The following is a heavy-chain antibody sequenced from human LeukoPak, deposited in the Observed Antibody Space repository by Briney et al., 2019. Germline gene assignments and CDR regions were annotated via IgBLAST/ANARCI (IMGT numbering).Heavy chain of an antibody. CDR3: AKAGSSGYYFDY. V-gene: IGHV3-53*01. D-gene: IGHD3-22*01. CDR1: GFTFSAYA. J-gene: IGHJ4*02. CDR2: IYSGGTT. Sequence: GGSLRLSCEASGFTFSAYAMTWVRQAPGKGLEWVSTIYSGGTTYYADSVMGRFTISRHNSRNTLYLQMNSLRAEDTAVYYCAKAGSSGYYFDYWGQGTLVTVSS.